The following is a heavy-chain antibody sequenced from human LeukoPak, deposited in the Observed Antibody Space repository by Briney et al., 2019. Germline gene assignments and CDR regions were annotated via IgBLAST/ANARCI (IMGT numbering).Heavy chain of an antibody. CDR2: IRGDSSLT. Sequence: GGSLRLSCAASGFAFSGDAMSWVRQAPGRGLEWVSLIRGDSSLTEYADSVKGRFTIYRDNSKNTLYLQMNSLRAEDTAVYYCAKGRIASSTFDYWGQGTLVTVSS. V-gene: IGHV3-23*01. CDR1: GFAFSGDA. J-gene: IGHJ4*02. CDR3: AKGRIASSTFDY.